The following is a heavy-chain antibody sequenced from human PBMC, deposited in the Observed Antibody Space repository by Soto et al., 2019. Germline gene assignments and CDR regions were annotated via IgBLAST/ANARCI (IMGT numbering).Heavy chain of an antibody. CDR1: GDTFTDYY. J-gene: IGHJ4*02. CDR2: VNPSGGHT. D-gene: IGHD2-21*02. V-gene: IGHV1-46*01. Sequence: QVQLVQSGAEVKKPGASVKVSCKASGDTFTDYYIHWVRQAPGQGLEWMGTVNPSGGHTTYAQHFLGRMTMIRDTSTSTLYMELNSLTSEDTAVYYCARGGHVVVVTAALDYWGQGTLVTVSS. CDR3: ARGGHVVVVTAALDY.